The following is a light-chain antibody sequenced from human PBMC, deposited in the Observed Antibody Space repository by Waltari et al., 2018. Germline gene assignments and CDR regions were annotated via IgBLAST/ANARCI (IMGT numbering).Light chain of an antibody. CDR2: WAS. CDR1: QSVLYSSNNKNY. V-gene: IGKV4-1*01. Sequence: DIVMIQSPDSLAVSLGERATINCKSSQSVLYSSNNKNYLAWYQQKPGQPPRLLIYWASTRESGVPDRFSGSGSGTDFTLTISSLQAEDVALYYCQQYYSTPQAFGQGTKVEI. J-gene: IGKJ1*01. CDR3: QQYYSTPQA.